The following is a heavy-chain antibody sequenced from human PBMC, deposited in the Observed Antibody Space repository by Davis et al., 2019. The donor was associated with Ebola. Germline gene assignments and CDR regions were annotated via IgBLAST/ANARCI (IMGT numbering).Heavy chain of an antibody. D-gene: IGHD1-26*01. CDR3: ARGYSNWFDP. J-gene: IGHJ5*02. V-gene: IGHV4-34*01. CDR2: ISHSGST. Sequence: MPGGSLRLSCTVSGGSISSYYWNWIRQPPGKGLEWIGEISHSGSTNYNPSLKSRVTISVDTSKNQFSLKLSSVTAADTAVYYCARGYSNWFDPWGQGTLVTVSS. CDR1: GGSISSYY.